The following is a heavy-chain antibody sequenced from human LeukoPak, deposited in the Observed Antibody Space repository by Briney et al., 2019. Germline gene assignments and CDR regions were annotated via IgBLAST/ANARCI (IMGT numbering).Heavy chain of an antibody. J-gene: IGHJ3*02. CDR1: GFTFSSHW. Sequence: QPGGSLRLSCAASGFTFSSHWMNWVRQAPGKGLEWVANIKEDGSEKDYVDSVKGRFTISRDNAKNSLYLQMDSLRAEDTAVYYCAREQHDSSANDAFDIWGQGTMVTVSS. V-gene: IGHV3-7*03. D-gene: IGHD3-22*01. CDR3: AREQHDSSANDAFDI. CDR2: IKEDGSEK.